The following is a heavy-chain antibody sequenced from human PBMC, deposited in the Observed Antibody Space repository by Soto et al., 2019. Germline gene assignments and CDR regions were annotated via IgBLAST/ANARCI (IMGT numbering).Heavy chain of an antibody. CDR3: AKGAVQDLWSGYYTLFDY. CDR1: GFTFSTYA. CDR2: ISYDAKHK. D-gene: IGHD3-3*01. Sequence: GGSLRLSCAASGFTFSTYAMHRVRQAPGKGLEWVAVISYDAKHKYYADSLKGRFTISRDNSKNTLYLQMNSLRAEDTAVYYCAKGAVQDLWSGYYTLFDYWGQGTLVTV. V-gene: IGHV3-30*18. J-gene: IGHJ4*02.